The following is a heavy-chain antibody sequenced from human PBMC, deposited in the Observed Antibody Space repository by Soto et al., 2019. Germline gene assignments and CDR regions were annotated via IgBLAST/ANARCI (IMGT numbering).Heavy chain of an antibody. Sequence: GGPLRLSFAASGFTFSIYEMNWVRHAPGKGLEWVSYISSSGSTIYYADSVKGRFTISRDNAKNSLYLQMNSLRAEDTAVYYCARDATLSYDSSGYYPPHDYWGQGTLVTVSS. CDR3: ARDATLSYDSSGYYPPHDY. D-gene: IGHD3-22*01. CDR2: ISSSGSTI. J-gene: IGHJ4*02. V-gene: IGHV3-48*03. CDR1: GFTFSIYE.